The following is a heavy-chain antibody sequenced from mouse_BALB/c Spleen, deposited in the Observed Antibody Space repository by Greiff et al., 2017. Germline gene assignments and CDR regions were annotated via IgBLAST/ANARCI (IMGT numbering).Heavy chain of an antibody. Sequence: QVQLKESGAELMKPGASVKISCKATGYTFSSYWIEWVKQRPGHGLEWIGEILPGSGSTNYNEKFKGKATFTADTSSNTAYMQLSSLTSEDSAVYYCARTGAYYGNYEGFAYWGQGTLVTVSA. CDR3: ARTGAYYGNYEGFAY. CDR2: ILPGSGST. CDR1: GYTFSSYW. D-gene: IGHD2-10*01. J-gene: IGHJ3*01. V-gene: IGHV1-9*01.